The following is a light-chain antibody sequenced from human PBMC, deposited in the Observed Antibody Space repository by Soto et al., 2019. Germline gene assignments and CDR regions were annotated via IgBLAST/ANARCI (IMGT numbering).Light chain of an antibody. CDR3: HQYDIAPQT. CDR2: GAS. V-gene: IGKV3-20*01. J-gene: IGKJ2*01. Sequence: EIVLMQSPGILSLSPGEKVTLSCRASQTLSRTYIAWYQQQLCQAPRVVIYGASNRATGIPHRFSGSGSGKDFRLAISRLEPEDFAVYYCHQYDIAPQTFCRGTKVE. CDR1: QTLSRTY.